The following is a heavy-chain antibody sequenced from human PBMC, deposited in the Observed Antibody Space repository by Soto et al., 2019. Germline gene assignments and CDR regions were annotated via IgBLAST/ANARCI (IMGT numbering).Heavy chain of an antibody. V-gene: IGHV3-30-3*01. Sequence: GGSLRLSCAASGFTFSSYAMHWVRQAPGKGLEWVAVISYDGSNKYYADSVKGQYTISRDNSKNTLYLQRNSLRAEDTAVYYCARDWGSYGSGVREPVYYYYGMDVWGQGTTVTVSS. J-gene: IGHJ6*02. CDR3: ARDWGSYGSGVREPVYYYYGMDV. D-gene: IGHD3-10*01. CDR1: GFTFSSYA. CDR2: ISYDGSNK.